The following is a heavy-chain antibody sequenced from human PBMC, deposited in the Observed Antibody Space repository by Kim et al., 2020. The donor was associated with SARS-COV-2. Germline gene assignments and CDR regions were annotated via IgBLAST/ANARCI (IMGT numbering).Heavy chain of an antibody. D-gene: IGHD4-4*01. CDR2: IDTSGVT. J-gene: IGHJ2*01. CDR1: GFTFSNYA. V-gene: IGHV3-23*01. CDR3: AHSYSNRYWNFDL. Sequence: GGSLRLSCVASGFTFSNYAVSWVRQAPGQGLELVSGIDTSGVTHYAASVKGRFTISRDYSKNTLYLQMNSLISEDTALYYCAHSYSNRYWNFDLWGRGTLVTASS.